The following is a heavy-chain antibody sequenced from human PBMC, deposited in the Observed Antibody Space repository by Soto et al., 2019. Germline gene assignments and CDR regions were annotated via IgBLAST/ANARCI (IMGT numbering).Heavy chain of an antibody. CDR1: GGSISSGGYY. D-gene: IGHD3-22*01. J-gene: IGHJ4*01. V-gene: IGHV4-31*03. CDR2: IYYGGST. Sequence: SETLSLTCTVSGGSISSGGYYWSWIRQHPGKGLEWIGHIYYGGSTYYNPSLKSRATISGDTSKNQFSLKLSSVTAADTAVYYCARGGYYYENSGQNAYDYWGQGILVTVSS. CDR3: ARGGYYYENSGQNAYDY.